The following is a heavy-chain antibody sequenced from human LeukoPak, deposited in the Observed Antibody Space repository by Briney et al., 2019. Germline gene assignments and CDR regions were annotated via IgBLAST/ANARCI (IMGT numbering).Heavy chain of an antibody. J-gene: IGHJ6*03. V-gene: IGHV3-21*01. D-gene: IGHD1-1*01. CDR1: GITFSNYS. CDR2: ITSSSSYT. CDR3: ARDPYNGAYSEGYYYYFMDV. Sequence: GGSLRLSCAAPGITFSNYSMNWVRQAPGKGLEWISSITSSSSYTFYADSVKGRFTISRDNAKNSLYLQMNSLRVEDTAVYYCARDPYNGAYSEGYYYYFMDVWGKGTTVTVSS.